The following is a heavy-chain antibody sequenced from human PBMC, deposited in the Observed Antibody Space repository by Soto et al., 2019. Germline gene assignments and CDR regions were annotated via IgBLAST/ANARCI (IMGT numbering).Heavy chain of an antibody. CDR2: IYYSGST. Sequence: SETLSLTCTVSGGSISSYYRSWIRQPPGKGLEWIGYIYYSGSTNYNPSLKSRVTISVDTSKNQFSLKLSSVTAADTAVYYCARVGSSSSKYFDYWGQGTLVTVSS. V-gene: IGHV4-59*01. CDR3: ARVGSSSSKYFDY. J-gene: IGHJ4*02. D-gene: IGHD6-6*01. CDR1: GGSISSYY.